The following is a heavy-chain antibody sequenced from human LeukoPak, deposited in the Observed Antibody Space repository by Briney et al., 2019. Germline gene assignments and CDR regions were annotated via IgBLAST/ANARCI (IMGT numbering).Heavy chain of an antibody. CDR2: MNPNSGDT. CDR1: RYTFTTYD. D-gene: IGHD1-1*01. CDR3: AFRSASNNWNREGFDY. V-gene: IGHV1-8*03. Sequence: ASVKVSCKASRYTFTTYDVHWVRQASGQGLEWMGWMNPNSGDTDYAHKFQGRVTITRNTSTTTAYMELNSLRYEDTAVCFCAFRSASNNWNREGFDYWGQGTPVTVSS. J-gene: IGHJ4*02.